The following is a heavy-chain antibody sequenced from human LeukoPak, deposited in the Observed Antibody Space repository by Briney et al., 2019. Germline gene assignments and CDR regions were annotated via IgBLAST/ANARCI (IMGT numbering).Heavy chain of an antibody. J-gene: IGHJ4*01. Sequence: GGSLRLSCAASGFTFSNYLMHWVRHTPGKGLVWISRISTDGRFTNYADSVKGRFSISRDNAKNTLYLQMNSLRVEDTAVYFCARGSSARFIGLEYWGHGTLVTVSS. CDR3: ARGSSARFIGLEY. V-gene: IGHV3-74*01. CDR1: GFTFSNYL. CDR2: ISTDGRFT. D-gene: IGHD1-26*01.